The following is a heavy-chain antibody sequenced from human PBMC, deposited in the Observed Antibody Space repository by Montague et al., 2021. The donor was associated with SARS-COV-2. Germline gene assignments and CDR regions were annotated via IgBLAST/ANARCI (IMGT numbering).Heavy chain of an antibody. J-gene: IGHJ4*02. D-gene: IGHD3-16*01. V-gene: IGHV4-4*07. CDR3: VRDGGNWYYFDY. CDR1: GVSITSYY. Sequence: SETLSLTCSISGVSITSYYWSWVRQPAGKGLEWIGLIYASGSTNYGPSLKSRVRLSIDNPKNQFSLKLGSLTAADTAVYYCVRDGGNWYYFDYWGQGALVTVSS. CDR2: IYASGST.